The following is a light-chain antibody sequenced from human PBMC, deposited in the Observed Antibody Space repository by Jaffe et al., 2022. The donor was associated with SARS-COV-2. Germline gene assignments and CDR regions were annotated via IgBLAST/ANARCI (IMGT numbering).Light chain of an antibody. J-gene: IGKJ2*01. Sequence: EVVLTQSPATLSLSPGERATLSCRASQSVSTYLAWYQQKPGQAPRLLIYDASNRATGIPARFSGSRSGTDFTLTISSLEPEDFAVYYCQQRSNWPPYTFGQGTKLELK. V-gene: IGKV3-11*01. CDR1: QSVSTY. CDR2: DAS. CDR3: QQRSNWPPYT.